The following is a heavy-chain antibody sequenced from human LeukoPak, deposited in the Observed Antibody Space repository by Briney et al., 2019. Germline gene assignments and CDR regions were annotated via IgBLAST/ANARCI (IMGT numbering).Heavy chain of an antibody. CDR1: GGAISSSIYY. CDR2: INYSGNI. CDR3: ARLSDY. J-gene: IGHJ4*02. V-gene: IGHV4-39*01. Sequence: SETLSLTCTVSGGAISSSIYYWGWIRQPPGKGLEWIGSINYSGNIYYNPSLNSRVTIPVDTSKTQFSLKLSSVTAADTAVYYCARLSDYWGQGTLVTVSS.